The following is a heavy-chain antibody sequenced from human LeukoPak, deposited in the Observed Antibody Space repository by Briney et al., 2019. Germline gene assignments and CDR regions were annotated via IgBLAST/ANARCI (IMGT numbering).Heavy chain of an antibody. D-gene: IGHD3-9*01. CDR2: IIPIFGTA. J-gene: IGHJ6*03. CDR3: ARAILTGYRYYMDV. CDR1: GGTCSSYA. Sequence: ASVKVSCKASGGTCSSYAISWVRQAPGQGLEWMGGIIPIFGTANYAQKFQGRVTITADEFTSTAYMELSSLRSEDTAVYYCARAILTGYRYYMDVWGKGTTVTISS. V-gene: IGHV1-69*13.